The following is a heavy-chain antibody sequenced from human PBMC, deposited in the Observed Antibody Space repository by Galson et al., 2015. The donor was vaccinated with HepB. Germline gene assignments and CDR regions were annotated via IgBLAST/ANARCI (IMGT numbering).Heavy chain of an antibody. D-gene: IGHD3-10*01. V-gene: IGHV1-2*06. Sequence: SVKVSCKASGYTFTGYYMHWVRQAPGQGLEWMGRINPNSGGTNYAQKFQGRVTMTRDTSISTAYMALSRLRSDDTAVYYCARENWFDSKERVDAFDIWGQGTMVTVSS. CDR2: INPNSGGT. CDR1: GYTFTGYY. CDR3: ARENWFDSKERVDAFDI. J-gene: IGHJ3*02.